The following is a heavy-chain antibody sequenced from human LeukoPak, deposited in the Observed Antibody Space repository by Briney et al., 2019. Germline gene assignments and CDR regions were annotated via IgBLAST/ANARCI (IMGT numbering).Heavy chain of an antibody. CDR3: ARHPFCSGGSCYFNWFDP. V-gene: IGHV4-59*08. CDR2: IYHSGSA. D-gene: IGHD2-15*01. J-gene: IGHJ5*02. CDR1: GGSISSYY. Sequence: SETLSLTCTVSGGSISSYYWSWIRQPPGKGLEWIGYIYHSGSANYNPSLKSRVTISVDTSKNQFSLKLSSVTAADTAVYYCARHPFCSGGSCYFNWFDPWGQGTLVTVSS.